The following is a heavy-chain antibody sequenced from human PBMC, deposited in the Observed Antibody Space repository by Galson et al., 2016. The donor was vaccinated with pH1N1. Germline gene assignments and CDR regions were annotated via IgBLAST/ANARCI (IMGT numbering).Heavy chain of an antibody. J-gene: IGHJ5*02. CDR1: GFSLSTSGVG. Sequence: PALVKPTQTLTLTCTFSGFSLSTSGVGVGWIRQPPGKAREWLAVIYWVDDNPNSPSLKSRLTITKDTSKNQVVLIMTNMDPVDTATYYCAHSPYGDYVLYFDPWGQGTLVTVSS. D-gene: IGHD4-17*01. V-gene: IGHV2-5*02. CDR2: IYWVDDN. CDR3: AHSPYGDYVLYFDP.